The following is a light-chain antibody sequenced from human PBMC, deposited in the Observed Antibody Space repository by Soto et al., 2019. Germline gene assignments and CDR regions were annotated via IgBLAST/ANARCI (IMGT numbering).Light chain of an antibody. CDR1: SSNIGSGYD. Sequence: QSVLTQPPSVSGAPGQRVAISCTGSSSNIGSGYDVHWYQQLPGTAPKLLIYANTTRPSGVPDRFSGAKSGTSASLAITGLRAEDEVEYECQAYDRGLCGYVVFGGGSQLTVL. J-gene: IGLJ2*01. V-gene: IGLV1-40*01. CDR2: ANT. CDR3: QAYDRGLCGYVV.